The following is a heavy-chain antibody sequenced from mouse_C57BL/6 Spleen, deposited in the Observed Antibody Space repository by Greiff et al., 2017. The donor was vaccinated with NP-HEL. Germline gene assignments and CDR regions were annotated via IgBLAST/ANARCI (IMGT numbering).Heavy chain of an antibody. CDR3: AREGLATGDFDV. CDR1: CYAFSSYW. J-gene: IGHJ1*03. Sequence: VQLQPSGAELVKPGASGKISCKASCYAFSSYWVNWVKQRPGKGLEWIGQIYPWDGDSNYNGKFKGKATLTADKSSSTAYMQLSSLTSEDSAVYFCAREGLATGDFDVWGTGTTVTVSS. D-gene: IGHD1-1*01. CDR2: IYPWDGDS. V-gene: IGHV1-80*01.